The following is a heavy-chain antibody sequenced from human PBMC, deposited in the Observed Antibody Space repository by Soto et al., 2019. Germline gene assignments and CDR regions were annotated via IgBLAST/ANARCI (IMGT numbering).Heavy chain of an antibody. CDR3: AKGNIVVVLAAISY. D-gene: IGHD2-2*01. Sequence: PGGSLRLSCAASGFTFSSYAISWVRQAPGKGQEWVPAXXGXXCXXXXXDXXXGRFPISRDNSKNPLYLQMNSLRAEDTAVYYCAKGNIVVVLAAISYWGQGTLVTVSS. CDR2: XXGXXCXX. CDR1: GFTFSSYA. V-gene: IGHV3-23*01. J-gene: IGHJ4*02.